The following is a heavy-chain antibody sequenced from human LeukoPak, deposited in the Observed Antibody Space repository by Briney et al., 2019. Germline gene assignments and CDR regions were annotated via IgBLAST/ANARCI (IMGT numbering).Heavy chain of an antibody. J-gene: IGHJ4*02. CDR3: AREWLIVVTGTGHLDY. Sequence: GASVKVSCKASGYSFSGFYMHWVRQAPGQGLEWMGWIIPNTGGTNYAQKFQGRVTMTRGTTISTAYMELSSLRSDDTAVYYCAREWLIVVTGTGHLDYWGQGTLVTVSS. CDR2: IIPNTGGT. V-gene: IGHV1-2*02. CDR1: GYSFSGFY. D-gene: IGHD6-19*01.